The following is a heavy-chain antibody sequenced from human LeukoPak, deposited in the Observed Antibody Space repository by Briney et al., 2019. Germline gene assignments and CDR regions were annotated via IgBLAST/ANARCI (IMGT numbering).Heavy chain of an antibody. Sequence: SETLSLTCTVSGGSISSSSYYWGWIRQPPGKGLEWIGSIYYSGSTYYNPSLKSRVTISVDTSKNQFSLKLSSVTAADTAVYYCATTRIRLGYWGQGTLVTVSS. CDR3: ATTRIRLGY. J-gene: IGHJ4*02. D-gene: IGHD3-22*01. CDR1: GGSISSSSYY. CDR2: IYYSGST. V-gene: IGHV4-39*07.